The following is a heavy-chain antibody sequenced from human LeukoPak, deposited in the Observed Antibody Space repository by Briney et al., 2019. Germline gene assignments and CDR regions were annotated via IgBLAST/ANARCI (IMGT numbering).Heavy chain of an antibody. D-gene: IGHD3-9*01. Sequence: PGGSLRLSSAASGFSVSSNYMSWVRQAPGKGLEWFSALYVSGTTYYASSVKGRFTISRDNSKNTLYLQMNSLGAEDTAIYYCARDPGTGYPIDYWGQGTLVTVSS. CDR2: LYVSGTT. CDR1: GFSVSSNY. J-gene: IGHJ4*02. CDR3: ARDPGTGYPIDY. V-gene: IGHV3-53*01.